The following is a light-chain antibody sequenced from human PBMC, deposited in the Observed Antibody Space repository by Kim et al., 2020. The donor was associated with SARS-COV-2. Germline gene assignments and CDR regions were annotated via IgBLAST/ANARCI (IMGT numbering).Light chain of an antibody. Sequence: EIVLTQSPATLSLSPGEGATLSCRASQSVSSYLGWYQQKPGQAPRLLIYDTSNRATGIPARFSGSGSGTDFTLTISSLEPEDFAVYYCQQGSSWPLTFGGGTRVDIK. V-gene: IGKV3-11*01. CDR3: QQGSSWPLT. CDR2: DTS. J-gene: IGKJ4*01. CDR1: QSVSSY.